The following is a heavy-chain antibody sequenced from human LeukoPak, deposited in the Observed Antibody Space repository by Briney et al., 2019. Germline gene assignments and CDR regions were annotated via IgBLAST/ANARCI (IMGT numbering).Heavy chain of an antibody. D-gene: IGHD6-6*01. J-gene: IGHJ4*02. V-gene: IGHV1-69*05. CDR3: AGNEYSSSSDQILYYFDY. CDR2: IIPIFGTA. Sequence: ASVKASCKASGGTFSSYAISWVRQAPGQGLEWMGRIIPIFGTANYAQKFQGRVTITTDESTSTAYMELSSLRSEDTAVYYCAGNEYSSSSDQILYYFDYWGQGTLVTVSS. CDR1: GGTFSSYA.